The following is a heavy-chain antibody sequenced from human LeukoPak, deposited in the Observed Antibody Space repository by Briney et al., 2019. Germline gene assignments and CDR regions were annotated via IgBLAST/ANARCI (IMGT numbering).Heavy chain of an antibody. J-gene: IGHJ4*02. V-gene: IGHV3-20*03. Sequence: SWIRQPPGKGLEWVSGINWNGGSTGYADSVKGRFTISRDNAKNSLYLQMNSLRAEDTALYYCARNLQRVTGAFDYWGQGTLVTVSS. CDR2: INWNGGST. CDR3: ARNLQRVTGAFDY. D-gene: IGHD2-21*02.